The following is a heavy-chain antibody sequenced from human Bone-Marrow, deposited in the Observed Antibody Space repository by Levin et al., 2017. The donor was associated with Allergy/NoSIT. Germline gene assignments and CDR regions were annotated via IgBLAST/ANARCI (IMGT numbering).Heavy chain of an antibody. D-gene: IGHD3-22*01. J-gene: IGHJ2*01. CDR1: GFTFSSYA. CDR3: AKLSPYYYDSSGYSKPTWYFDL. V-gene: IGHV3-23*01. CDR2: ISGSGGST. Sequence: GGSLRLSCAASGFTFSSYAMSWVRQAPGKGLEWVSAISGSGGSTYYADSVKGRFTISRDNSKNTLYLQMNSLRAEDTAVYYCAKLSPYYYDSSGYSKPTWYFDLWGRGTLVTVSS.